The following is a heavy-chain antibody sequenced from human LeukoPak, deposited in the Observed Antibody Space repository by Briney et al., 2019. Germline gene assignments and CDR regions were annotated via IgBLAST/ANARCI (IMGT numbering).Heavy chain of an antibody. CDR1: GFTFRSYE. V-gene: IGHV3-23*01. CDR3: AKETVVVVAATPDAFDI. J-gene: IGHJ3*02. CDR2: ISGSGGST. D-gene: IGHD2-15*01. Sequence: GGSLRLSCAASGFTFRSYEMNWVRQAPGKGLEWVSGISGSGGSTHYADSVKDRFTISRDNSKNTLYLQMNSLRAEDTAVYYCAKETVVVVAATPDAFDIWGQGTMVTVSS.